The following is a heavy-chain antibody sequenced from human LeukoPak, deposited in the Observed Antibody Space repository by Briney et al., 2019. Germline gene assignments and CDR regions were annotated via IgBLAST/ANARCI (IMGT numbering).Heavy chain of an antibody. CDR3: ARGLNYDILTGYYIGKYYFDY. CDR2: IYSGGST. Sequence: GGSLRLSCAASGFTVSSNYMSWVRQAPGKGLEWVSVIYSGGSTYYADSVKGRFTISRDNSKNTPYLQMNSLRAEDAAVYYCARGLNYDILTGYYIGKYYFDYWGQGTLVTVSS. CDR1: GFTVSSNY. V-gene: IGHV3-66*01. J-gene: IGHJ4*02. D-gene: IGHD3-9*01.